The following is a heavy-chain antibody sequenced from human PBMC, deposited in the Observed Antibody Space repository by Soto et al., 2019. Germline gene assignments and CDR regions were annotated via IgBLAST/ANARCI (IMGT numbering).Heavy chain of an antibody. D-gene: IGHD3-16*02. V-gene: IGHV1-2*04. CDR3: ARGRFMITFGGVIVVSIEPPYYFDY. J-gene: IGHJ4*02. Sequence: GASVKVSCKASGYTFTGYYMHWVRQAPGQGLEWMGWINPNSGGTNYAQKFQGWVTMTRDTSISTAYMELSRLRSDDTAVYYCARGRFMITFGGVIVVSIEPPYYFDYWGQGTLVTVSS. CDR1: GYTFTGYY. CDR2: INPNSGGT.